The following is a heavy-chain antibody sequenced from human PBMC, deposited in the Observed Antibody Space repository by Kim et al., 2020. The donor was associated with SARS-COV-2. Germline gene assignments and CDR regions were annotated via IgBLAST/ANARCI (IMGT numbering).Heavy chain of an antibody. CDR3: ARHQGIVAAVLDY. V-gene: IGHV5-51*01. CDR1: GYSFTNYW. J-gene: IGHJ4*02. D-gene: IGHD6-13*01. Sequence: GESLKISCKGAGYSFTNYWIGWVRQMPGKGLEWMGIIYPSDSDTRYSPSFQGQVTISADNSISTVYLQWSSLKASDTATYYCARHQGIVAAVLDYWGQGT. CDR2: IYPSDSDT.